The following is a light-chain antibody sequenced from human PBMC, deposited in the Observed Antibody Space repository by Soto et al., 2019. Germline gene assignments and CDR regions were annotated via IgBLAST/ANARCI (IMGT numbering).Light chain of an antibody. V-gene: IGKV3-15*01. CDR2: DVS. CDR1: QGVTTN. Sequence: EIVMTQSPGTLSVSPGERATLSCRAGQGVTTNFAWYQQKSGQSPRLLIYDVSIRATGVPTRFSGTGSETDFTLTISGLQSEDSAVYFCQQYNSWPFTLGQGTKVDIK. CDR3: QQYNSWPFT. J-gene: IGKJ1*01.